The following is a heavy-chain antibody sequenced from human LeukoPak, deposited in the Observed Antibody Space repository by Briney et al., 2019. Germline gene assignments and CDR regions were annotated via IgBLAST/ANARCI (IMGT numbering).Heavy chain of an antibody. J-gene: IGHJ4*02. CDR3: ARIMRVDYGTYYFDY. CDR2: ARNRGNGYTT. V-gene: IGHV3-72*01. CDR1: GFTFSNYW. Sequence: GGSLRLSCAASGFTFSNYWMSWVRQAPGKGLEWVGRARNRGNGYTTQYAASVKGRFTFSRDDSENTVYLQMNSLKTEDTAVYFCARIMRVDYGTYYFDYWGQGTLVTVSS. D-gene: IGHD4/OR15-4a*01.